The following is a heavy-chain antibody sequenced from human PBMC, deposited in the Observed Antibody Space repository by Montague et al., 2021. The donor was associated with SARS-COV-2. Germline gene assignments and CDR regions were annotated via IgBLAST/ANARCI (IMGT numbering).Heavy chain of an antibody. CDR2: VYYYGST. Sequence: SETLSLTCTVSGGSISSYYWSWIRQPPGKGLEWIGYVYYYGSTNYNHYLTSQVTISVDTSKNQFSLKLSSVTAADTAVYYCARHVRVWYGELPEWDGMDVWGQGTTVTVS. D-gene: IGHD3-10*01. J-gene: IGHJ6*02. CDR1: GGSISSYY. V-gene: IGHV4-59*08. CDR3: ARHVRVWYGELPEWDGMDV.